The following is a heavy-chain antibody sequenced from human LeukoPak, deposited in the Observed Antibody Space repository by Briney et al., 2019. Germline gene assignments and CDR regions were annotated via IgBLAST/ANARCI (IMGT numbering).Heavy chain of an antibody. V-gene: IGHV3-33*01. J-gene: IGHJ5*02. D-gene: IGHD2-15*01. CDR1: GFTFSSYG. CDR3: ARDQMGEYCTGGSCPNWYDP. Sequence: GGSLRLSCAASGFTFSSYGMHWVRQAPGKGLEWVAVIWYDGSNKYYADSVKGRFTISRDDSNNTLYLQMNSLRAEDTAVYYCARDQMGEYCTGGSCPNWYDPWGQGTLVTVSS. CDR2: IWYDGSNK.